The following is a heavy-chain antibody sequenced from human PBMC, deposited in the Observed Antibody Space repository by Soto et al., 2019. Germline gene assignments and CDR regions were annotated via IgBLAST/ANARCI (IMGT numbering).Heavy chain of an antibody. J-gene: IGHJ4*02. D-gene: IGHD7-27*01. CDR1: GFTFNNYA. Sequence: EVQLLESGGGLVQPGGSLRLSCAASGFTFNNYAMSWVRQAPGKGLDWVSSISASGGSAYYEASVKGRFAISRDDSRNTIYQQMHSLRAGETAVYYCAKEGSTGLYYFDYWGQGTLVTVSS. V-gene: IGHV3-23*01. CDR3: AKEGSTGLYYFDY. CDR2: ISASGGSA.